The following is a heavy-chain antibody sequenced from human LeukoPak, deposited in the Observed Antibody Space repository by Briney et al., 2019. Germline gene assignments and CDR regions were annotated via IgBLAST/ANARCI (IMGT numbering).Heavy chain of an antibody. D-gene: IGHD5-12*01. CDR1: GFTFSSYG. V-gene: IGHV3-21*01. Sequence: GGTLRLSCAASGFTFSSYGMSWVRQAPGEGLEWVSSISSRSSYIYYADSVKGRFTISRDNAKNSLYLQMNSLRAEDTAVYYCARGPSGYHNTGGQGTLVTVSS. CDR3: ARGPSGYHNT. J-gene: IGHJ4*02. CDR2: ISSRSSYI.